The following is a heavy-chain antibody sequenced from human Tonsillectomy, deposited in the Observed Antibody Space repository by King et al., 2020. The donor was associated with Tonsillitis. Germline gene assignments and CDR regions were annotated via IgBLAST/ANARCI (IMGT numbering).Heavy chain of an antibody. Sequence: HVQLVESGGGLVKPGGSLRLSCAASGFTFSDYYMTWIRQAPGKGLEWVSYISSSGSTIYYANSVKGRFTISRDNAKNSLYLQMNSLRAEDTAVYYCASPTPGQLLPIDYWGQGTLVTVSS. CDR1: GFTFSDYY. CDR2: ISSSGSTI. CDR3: ASPTPGQLLPIDY. V-gene: IGHV3-11*01. D-gene: IGHD2-2*01. J-gene: IGHJ4*02.